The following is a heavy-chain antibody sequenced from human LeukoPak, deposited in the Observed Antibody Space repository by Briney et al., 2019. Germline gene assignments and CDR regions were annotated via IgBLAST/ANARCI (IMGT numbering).Heavy chain of an antibody. CDR1: GFTFSSYA. J-gene: IGHJ4*02. Sequence: PGGSLRLSCAASGFTFSSYAMSWVRQAPGKGLEWVSAISGSGGSTYHADSVKGRFTISRDNSKNTLYLQMNSLRAEDTAVYYCAKSPDSSGYYPDCFDYWGQGTLVTVSS. CDR2: ISGSGGST. CDR3: AKSPDSSGYYPDCFDY. V-gene: IGHV3-23*01. D-gene: IGHD3-22*01.